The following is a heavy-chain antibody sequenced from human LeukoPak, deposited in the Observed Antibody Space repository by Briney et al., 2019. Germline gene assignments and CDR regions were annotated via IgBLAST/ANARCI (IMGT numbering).Heavy chain of an antibody. CDR3: ARHYHDVWGYFDY. CDR1: GGSISSYY. D-gene: IGHD3-16*01. J-gene: IGHJ4*02. Sequence: SETLSLTCTVSGGSISSYYWSWIRQPPGKGLEWIGYIYYSGSTNYNPSLKSRVTISVDTSKNQFSLKLSSVTAADTAVYYCARHYHDVWGYFDYWGQGTLVTVSS. CDR2: IYYSGST. V-gene: IGHV4-59*08.